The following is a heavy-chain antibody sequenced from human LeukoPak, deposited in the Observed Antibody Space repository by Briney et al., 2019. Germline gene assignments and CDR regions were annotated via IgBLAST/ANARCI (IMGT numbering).Heavy chain of an antibody. J-gene: IGHJ4*02. CDR3: AREVGATTHMDY. Sequence: ASVKVSCKASGYTFTSYYMHWVRQAPGQGLEWMGRIIPILGIANYAQKFQGRVTITADKSTSTAYMELSSLRSEDTAVYYCAREVGATTHMDYWGQGTLVTVSS. V-gene: IGHV1-69*04. CDR2: IIPILGIA. D-gene: IGHD1-26*01. CDR1: GYTFTSYY.